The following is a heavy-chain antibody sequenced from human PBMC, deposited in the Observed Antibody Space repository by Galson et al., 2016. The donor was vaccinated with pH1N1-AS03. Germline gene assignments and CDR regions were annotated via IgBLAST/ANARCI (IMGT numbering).Heavy chain of an antibody. J-gene: IGHJ4*02. CDR3: AKGFSDSSDYSKDGIGY. Sequence: SLRLSCAASGFSFSSYAMNWVRQAPGKGLEWVSTISSSGDTTYYAESVKGRVTISRDNSKDTLYLQVNSLKAEDTAVYYCAKGFSDSSDYSKDGIGYWGQGTLVTVSS. CDR2: ISSSGDTT. D-gene: IGHD3-22*01. V-gene: IGHV3-23*01. CDR1: GFSFSSYA.